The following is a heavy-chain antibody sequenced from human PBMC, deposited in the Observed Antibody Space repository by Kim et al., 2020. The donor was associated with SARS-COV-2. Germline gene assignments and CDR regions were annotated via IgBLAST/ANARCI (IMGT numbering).Heavy chain of an antibody. J-gene: IGHJ4*02. CDR3: ARFIVVIPASIGGSEYFDY. V-gene: IGHV4-34*01. CDR1: GGSFSAYY. Sequence: SETLSLTCAVYGGSFSAYYWSWIRQAPGKGLEWIGEIDHSGSTNYNSSLKSRVTISVDTSKNQFSLKLNSVTAADTAVYYCARFIVVIPASIGGSEYFDYWGPGTLVTVSS. CDR2: IDHSGST. D-gene: IGHD2-2*01.